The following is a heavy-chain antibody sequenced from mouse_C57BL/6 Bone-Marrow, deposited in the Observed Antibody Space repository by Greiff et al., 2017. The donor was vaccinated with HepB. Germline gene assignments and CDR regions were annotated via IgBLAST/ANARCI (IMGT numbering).Heavy chain of an antibody. V-gene: IGHV5-4*01. CDR2: ISDGGSYT. Sequence: EVHLVESGGGLVKPGGSLKLSCAASGFTFSSYAMSWVRQTPEKRLEWVATISDGGSYTYYPDNVKGRFTISRDNAKNNLYLQMSHLKSEDTAMYYCARAGDYAMDYWGQGTSVTVSS. CDR3: ARAGDYAMDY. CDR1: GFTFSSYA. J-gene: IGHJ4*01.